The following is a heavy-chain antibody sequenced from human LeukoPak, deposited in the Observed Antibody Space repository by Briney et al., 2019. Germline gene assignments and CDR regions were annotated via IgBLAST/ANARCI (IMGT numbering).Heavy chain of an antibody. CDR2: INSDGSTT. CDR3: TRVQAGRAGLMDV. D-gene: IGHD6-13*01. Sequence: GGSLRLSCAASGFTFSSYWMHWVRQAPGKGLVWVSRINSDGSTTNYADSVKGRFTTSRDNAKNTLYLQMNSLRAEDTALYYCTRVQAGRAGLMDVWGRGTTVTVSS. J-gene: IGHJ6*02. CDR1: GFTFSSYW. V-gene: IGHV3-74*01.